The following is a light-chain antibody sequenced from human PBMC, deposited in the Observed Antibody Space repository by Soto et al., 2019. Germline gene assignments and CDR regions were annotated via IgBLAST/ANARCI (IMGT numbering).Light chain of an antibody. CDR1: SGHSSYA. CDR3: QTLGNGIQV. CDR2: LNSDGSH. J-gene: IGLJ3*02. Sequence: QSVLTQSPAASASLGASVKLTGTRSSGHSSYAIAWHQQQPEKGPLYLIKLNSDGSHSQGDGIPDRFSGSSSGAERYLTISRLQSEDEADYYCQTLGNGIQVFGGGTKVTVL. V-gene: IGLV4-69*01.